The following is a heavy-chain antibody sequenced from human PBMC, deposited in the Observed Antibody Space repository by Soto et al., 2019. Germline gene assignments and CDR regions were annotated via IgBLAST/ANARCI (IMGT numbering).Heavy chain of an antibody. Sequence: QVQLVESGGGLVKPGGSLRLSCAASGFTFSDYYMSWIRQAPGKGLEWVSYISSSGSTIYYADSVKGRFTISRDNAKNSLYLKMNSLRAEDTAVYYCARDGEYCSGGSCYSRGYNWFDPWGQGTLVTVSS. J-gene: IGHJ5*02. CDR1: GFTFSDYY. CDR3: ARDGEYCSGGSCYSRGYNWFDP. CDR2: ISSSGSTI. D-gene: IGHD2-15*01. V-gene: IGHV3-11*01.